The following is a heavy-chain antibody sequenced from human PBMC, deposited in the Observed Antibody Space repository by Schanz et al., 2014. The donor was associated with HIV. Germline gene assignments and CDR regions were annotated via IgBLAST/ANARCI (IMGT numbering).Heavy chain of an antibody. CDR3: ARGSGPYYYYYGMDV. J-gene: IGHJ6*02. CDR1: GFTFRNFG. D-gene: IGHD3-10*01. CDR2: ISYDGSNK. V-gene: IGHV3-33*05. Sequence: QEQLVESGGGVVQPGKSLRLSCAASGFTFRNFGMHWVRQAPGKGLEWVAVISYDGSNKYYADSVKGRFTISRDNSKNTLYLQMKSLKTEDTAVYYCARGSGPYYYYYGMDVWGQGTTVTVSS.